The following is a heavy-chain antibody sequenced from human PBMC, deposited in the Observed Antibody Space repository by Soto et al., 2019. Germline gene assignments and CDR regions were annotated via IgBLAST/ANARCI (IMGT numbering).Heavy chain of an antibody. CDR1: GGSFSGYF. CDR3: ARGIWLRSSFDS. J-gene: IGHJ4*02. CDR2: INHSGST. V-gene: IGHV4-34*01. D-gene: IGHD5-12*01. Sequence: PSETLSLTCAVYGGSFSGYFWSWIRQPPGKGLEWIAEINHSGSTNYNPSLRSRVTISVDTSKNQFSLKLSSVTAADTAVYYCARGIWLRSSFDSWSQGTLVTVSS.